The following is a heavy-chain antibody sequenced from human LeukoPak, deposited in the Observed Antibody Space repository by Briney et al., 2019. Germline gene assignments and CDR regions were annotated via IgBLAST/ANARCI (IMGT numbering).Heavy chain of an antibody. CDR2: IYYSGST. CDR1: GGSLSSSSYF. Sequence: SETLSLTCTVSGGSLSSSSYFWGWIRQPPGKGLEWIGSIYYSGSTYNNPSLKSRVTISVDTPKNQFSLKLSSVTAADTAVYYCARAPWYTTSSVPPETPDYWGQGTLVTVSS. V-gene: IGHV4-39*07. J-gene: IGHJ4*02. D-gene: IGHD6-6*01. CDR3: ARAPWYTTSSVPPETPDY.